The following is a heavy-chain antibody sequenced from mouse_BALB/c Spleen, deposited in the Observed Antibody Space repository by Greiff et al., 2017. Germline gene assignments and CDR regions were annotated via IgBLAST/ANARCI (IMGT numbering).Heavy chain of an antibody. CDR2: IWAGGST. J-gene: IGHJ4*01. Sequence: QVQLKESGPGLVAPSQSLSITCTVSGFSLTSYGVHWVRQPPGKGLEWLGVIWAGGSTNYNSALMSRLSISKDNSKSQVFLKMNSLQTDDTAMYYCARDGGLITTGGYYAMDYWGQGTSVTVSS. V-gene: IGHV2-9*02. CDR3: ARDGGLITTGGYYAMDY. CDR1: GFSLTSYG. D-gene: IGHD1-1*01.